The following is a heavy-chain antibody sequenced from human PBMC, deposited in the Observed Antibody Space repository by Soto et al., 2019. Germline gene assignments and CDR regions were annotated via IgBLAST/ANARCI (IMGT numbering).Heavy chain of an antibody. CDR1: GYTFTSYG. V-gene: IGHV1-18*01. CDR3: ARGYQQWKDRGYYGMDV. Sequence: QVQLVQSGAEVKKPGASVKVSCKASGYTFTSYGISWVRQAPGQGLEWMGRISAYNGNTNYAQKLQGRVTMTTDTSTSTAYMELRSLRSDGTAVYYCARGYQQWKDRGYYGMDVWGQGTTVTVSS. D-gene: IGHD6-19*01. J-gene: IGHJ6*02. CDR2: ISAYNGNT.